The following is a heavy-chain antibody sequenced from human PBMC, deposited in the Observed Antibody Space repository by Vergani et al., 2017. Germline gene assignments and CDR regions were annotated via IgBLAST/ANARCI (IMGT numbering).Heavy chain of an antibody. CDR1: GFTFTAPG. J-gene: IGHJ4*01. Sequence: EVQLLESGGGSAQPGESLRLSCVASGFTFTAPGLNWVRQAPGKGLEWVSGISGQNFRTHYADSVKGRFTISRDDSKNTVYLQINSLRAEDTAIYYCVKEKIDLGSYFFDSWGHGILVTVSS. D-gene: IGHD2/OR15-2a*01. CDR2: ISGQNFRT. CDR3: VKEKIDLGSYFFDS. V-gene: IGHV3-23*01.